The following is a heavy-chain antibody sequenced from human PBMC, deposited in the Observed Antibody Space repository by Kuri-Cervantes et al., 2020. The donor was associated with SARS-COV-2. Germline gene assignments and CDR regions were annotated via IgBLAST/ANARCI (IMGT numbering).Heavy chain of an antibody. Sequence: GESLRLSCAASGFTFSSYAMHWVRQAPGKGLEWVAVISYDGSNKYHADSVKGRFTISRDNSKNTLYLQMNSLRAEDTAVYYCAREEDSSSSSLFDYWGQGTLVTVSS. D-gene: IGHD6-6*01. CDR1: GFTFSSYA. CDR3: AREEDSSSSSLFDY. CDR2: ISYDGSNK. J-gene: IGHJ4*02. V-gene: IGHV3-30-3*01.